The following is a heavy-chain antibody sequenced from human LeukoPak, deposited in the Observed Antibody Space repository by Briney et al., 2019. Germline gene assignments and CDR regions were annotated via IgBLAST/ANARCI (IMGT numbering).Heavy chain of an antibody. D-gene: IGHD5-12*01. CDR2: MNPNSGNT. Sequence: ASVKVSCKASGYTFTSYDINWVRQAPGQGLEWMGWMNPNSGNTGYAQKLQGRVTMTTDTSTSTAYMELRSLRSDDTAVYYCARVGGRRGYSGYGRGDKKYYFDYWGQGTLVTVSS. V-gene: IGHV1-8*01. CDR1: GYTFTSYD. CDR3: ARVGGRRGYSGYGRGDKKYYFDY. J-gene: IGHJ4*02.